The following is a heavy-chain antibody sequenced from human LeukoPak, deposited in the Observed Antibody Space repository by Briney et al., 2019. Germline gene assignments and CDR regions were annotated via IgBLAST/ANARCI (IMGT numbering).Heavy chain of an antibody. V-gene: IGHV1-18*01. Sequence: GASVKVSCKASGYTFTSYGISWVRQAPGQGLEWMGWISAYNGNTNYAQKLQGRVTMTTDTSTSTAYMELRSLRSDDTAVYYCARGPDYGDYVLYGRSYYYYYMDVWGKGTTVTVSS. CDR1: GYTFTSYG. J-gene: IGHJ6*03. D-gene: IGHD4-17*01. CDR3: ARGPDYGDYVLYGRSYYYYYMDV. CDR2: ISAYNGNT.